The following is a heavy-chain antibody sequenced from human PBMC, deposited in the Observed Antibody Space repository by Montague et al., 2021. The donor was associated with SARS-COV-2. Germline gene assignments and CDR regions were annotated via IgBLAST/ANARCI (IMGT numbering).Heavy chain of an antibody. CDR2: TNYRSKWHY. V-gene: IGHV6-1*01. CDR3: ARRGQQLDFDY. CDR1: GDSVSSNNAA. Sequence: CAISGDSVSSNNAAWNWIRQPPSGGLEWLGRTNYRSKWHYDYAVSVKSRILIIPNTSENQFSLQLNSVTPEDTAVYYCARRGQQLDFDYWGQGTLVTVSS. J-gene: IGHJ4*02. D-gene: IGHD6-13*01.